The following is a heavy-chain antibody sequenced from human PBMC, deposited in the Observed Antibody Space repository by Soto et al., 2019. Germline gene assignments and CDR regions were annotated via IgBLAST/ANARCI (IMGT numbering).Heavy chain of an antibody. CDR2: INAGNGNT. CDR1: GYTFTSYA. CDR3: STQGFGILHGLVEV. D-gene: IGHD3-10*01. Sequence: GASVKVSCKASGYTFTSYAMHWVRQAPGQRLEWMGWINAGNGNTKYSQKFQGRVTITRDTSASTAYMELSSLRSEDTAVYYCSTQGFGILHGLVEVWGQGTTVTVSS. J-gene: IGHJ6*02. V-gene: IGHV1-3*01.